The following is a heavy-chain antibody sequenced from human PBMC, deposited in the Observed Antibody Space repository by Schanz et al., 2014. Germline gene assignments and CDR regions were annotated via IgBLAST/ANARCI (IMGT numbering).Heavy chain of an antibody. J-gene: IGHJ4*02. D-gene: IGHD5-12*01. CDR2: ISGDHRNT. V-gene: IGHV3-23*01. CDR1: GFTFSSNS. Sequence: EVQLLESGGGLVQPGGSLRLSCAASGFTFSSNSMSWVRQAPGKGLEWVASISGDHRNTFYADSVKGRFSISRDNSKNTRYLQMNSLGAEDTAVYCCAKGRYSGGWRGDYFDEWGQGTLVTVAS. CDR3: AKGRYSGGWRGDYFDE.